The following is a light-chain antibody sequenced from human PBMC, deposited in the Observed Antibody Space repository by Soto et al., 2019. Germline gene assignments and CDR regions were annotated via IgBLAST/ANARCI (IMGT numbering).Light chain of an antibody. CDR2: GVT. V-gene: IGLV2-14*01. CDR3: SSSTTSNTVI. J-gene: IGLJ2*01. CDR1: SSDVGGYNF. Sequence: QSALTQPASVSGSPGQSITISCTGTSSDVGGYNFVAWYQHHPGKAPKLMIYGVTNRPSGVSNRFSGSKSGTTASLTISGLQDEDEADYYCSSSTTSNTVIFGGGTKLTVL.